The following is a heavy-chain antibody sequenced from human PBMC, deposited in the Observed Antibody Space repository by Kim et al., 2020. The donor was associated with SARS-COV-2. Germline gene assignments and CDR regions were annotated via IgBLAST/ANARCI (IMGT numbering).Heavy chain of an antibody. Sequence: GGSLRLSCAASGFTFSSYGMHWVRQAPGKGLEWVAVIWYDGSNKYYADSVKGRFTISRDNSKNTLYLQMNSLRAEDTAVYYCAKDGGVAAAYYFDYWGQGTLVTVSS. CDR3: AKDGGVAAAYYFDY. CDR2: IWYDGSNK. V-gene: IGHV3-33*06. D-gene: IGHD2-8*02. J-gene: IGHJ4*02. CDR1: GFTFSSYG.